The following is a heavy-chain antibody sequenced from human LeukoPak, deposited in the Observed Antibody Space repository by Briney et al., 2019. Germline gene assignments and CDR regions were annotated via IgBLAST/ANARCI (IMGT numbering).Heavy chain of an antibody. D-gene: IGHD1-26*01. V-gene: IGHV3-23*01. CDR1: GFTFSTYA. CDR3: TKDSGGTYFYYYYYMDV. J-gene: IGHJ6*03. CDR2: ISAGGATI. Sequence: PGGSLRLSCAASGFTFSTYAMSWVRQATGKGPEWVSAISAGGATIYYADSVKGRFTISRDNSKNTLYLQINSLRAEDTAVYYCTKDSGGTYFYYYYYMDVWGKGTTVTVSS.